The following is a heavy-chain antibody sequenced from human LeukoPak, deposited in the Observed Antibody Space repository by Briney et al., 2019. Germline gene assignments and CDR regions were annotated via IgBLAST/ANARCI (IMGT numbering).Heavy chain of an antibody. Sequence: GGSLRLSCAASGFTFSNYNMNWARQAPGKGLEWVSYISSSSGIIYYADSVKGRFTISRDNAKNSLYLQMDSLRVEDTAVYYCATDFNKGFDPWGQGTLVTVSS. CDR2: ISSSSGII. V-gene: IGHV3-48*04. D-gene: IGHD1/OR15-1a*01. J-gene: IGHJ5*02. CDR1: GFTFSNYN. CDR3: ATDFNKGFDP.